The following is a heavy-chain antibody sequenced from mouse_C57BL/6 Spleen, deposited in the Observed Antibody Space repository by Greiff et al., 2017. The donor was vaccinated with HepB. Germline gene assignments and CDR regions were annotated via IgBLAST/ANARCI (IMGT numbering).Heavy chain of an antibody. J-gene: IGHJ3*01. D-gene: IGHD2-3*01. CDR1: GFTFSSYG. V-gene: IGHV5-6*01. Sequence: EVKLVESGGDLVKPGGSLKLSCAASGFTFSSYGMSWVRQTPDKRLEWVATISSGGSYTYYPDSVKGRFTISRDNAKNTLYLQMSSLKSEDTAMYYCARPLFYDGYPAWFAYWGQGTLATVSA. CDR2: ISSGGSYT. CDR3: ARPLFYDGYPAWFAY.